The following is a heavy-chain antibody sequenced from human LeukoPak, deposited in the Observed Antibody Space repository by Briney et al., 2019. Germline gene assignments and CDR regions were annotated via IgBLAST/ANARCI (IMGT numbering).Heavy chain of an antibody. V-gene: IGHV4-59*01. Sequence: SETLSLTCTVSGGSISSYYWSWIRQSPGKGLEWIGYIFCSGSTNYSPSLKSRVTISVDTSKNQFSLKLSPVTAADTAVYYCARGGSGPYPRLDYWGQGSLVTVSS. CDR3: ARGGSGPYPRLDY. CDR2: IFCSGST. CDR1: GGSISSYY. D-gene: IGHD6-19*01. J-gene: IGHJ4*02.